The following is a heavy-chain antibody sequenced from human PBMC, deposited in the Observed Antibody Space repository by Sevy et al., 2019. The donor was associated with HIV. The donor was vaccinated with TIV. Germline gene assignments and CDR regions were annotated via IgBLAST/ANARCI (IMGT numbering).Heavy chain of an antibody. D-gene: IGHD2-21*01. Sequence: GGSLRLSCAASGFTFSSYWMNWIRQAPGKGLEWVANIKQDGSEKYYVDSVKGRFTISRDNAKNSLYLEMNTLRAEDTAVYYCARGAYGRAFDIWGQGTMVTVSS. CDR3: ARGAYGRAFDI. CDR1: GFTFSSYW. J-gene: IGHJ3*02. V-gene: IGHV3-7*01. CDR2: IKQDGSEK.